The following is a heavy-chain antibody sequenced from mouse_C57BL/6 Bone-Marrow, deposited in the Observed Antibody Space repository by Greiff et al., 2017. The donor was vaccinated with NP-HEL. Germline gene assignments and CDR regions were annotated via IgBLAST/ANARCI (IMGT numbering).Heavy chain of an antibody. J-gene: IGHJ2*01. CDR2: IHPNSGST. CDR1: GYTFTSYW. Sequence: QVQLKQPGAELVKPGASVKLSCKASGYTFTSYWMHWVKQRPGQGLEWIGMIHPNSGSTNYNEKFKSKATLTVDKSSSTAYMQLSSLTSEDSAVYYCARFHYWAYFDYWGQGTTLTVSS. V-gene: IGHV1-64*01. CDR3: ARFHYWAYFDY. D-gene: IGHD1-2*01.